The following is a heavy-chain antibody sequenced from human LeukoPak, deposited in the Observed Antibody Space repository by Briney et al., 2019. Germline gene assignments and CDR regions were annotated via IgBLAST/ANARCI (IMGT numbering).Heavy chain of an antibody. Sequence: SETLSLTCAVSGGSISSSNWWSWVRQPPGKGLEWIGEIYHSGGTNYNPSLKSRVTISVDKSKNQFSLKLSSVTAADTAVYYCARVGHSYDFWSGYYVKGFDYWGQGTLVTVSS. D-gene: IGHD3-3*01. J-gene: IGHJ4*02. CDR1: GGSISSSNW. V-gene: IGHV4-4*02. CDR2: IYHSGGT. CDR3: ARVGHSYDFWSGYYVKGFDY.